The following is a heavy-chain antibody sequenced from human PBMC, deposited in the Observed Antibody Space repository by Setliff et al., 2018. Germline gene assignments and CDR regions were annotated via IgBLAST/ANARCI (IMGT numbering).Heavy chain of an antibody. CDR1: GGSISSSSYY. Sequence: PSETLSLTCTVSGGSISSSSYYWGWIRQPPGKGLEWLGSVYYSGYTYYSPSLDSRVTMSVDTSKNQFSLKLKSVTAADTAMYYCARGCAAGACYSDYYYYMDVWGKGTTVTVSS. V-gene: IGHV4-39*07. CDR3: ARGCAAGACYSDYYYYMDV. CDR2: VYYSGYT. J-gene: IGHJ6*03. D-gene: IGHD2-15*01.